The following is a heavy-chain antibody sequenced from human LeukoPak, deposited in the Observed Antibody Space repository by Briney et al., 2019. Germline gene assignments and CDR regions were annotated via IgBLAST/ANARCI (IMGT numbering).Heavy chain of an antibody. V-gene: IGHV4-4*07. CDR3: ARKAASNWYFDL. CDR1: GVSISSYY. D-gene: IGHD6-13*01. Sequence: SETLSLTCAVSGVSISSYYWTWIRQPAGKGLEWIGLIYTSGTTNYNPSVKSRVTMSVDPSKNQFSLKLNSVTAADTAVYYCARKAASNWYFDLWGRGTLVTVSS. CDR2: IYTSGTT. J-gene: IGHJ2*01.